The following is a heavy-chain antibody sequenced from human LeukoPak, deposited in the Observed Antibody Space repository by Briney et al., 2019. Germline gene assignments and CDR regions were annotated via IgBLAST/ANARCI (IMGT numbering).Heavy chain of an antibody. Sequence: PGGSLRLSCAASGFTFSSYAMHWVRQAPGKGLEYVSAISSNGGSTYYANSVKGRFTISRDNSKNTLYLQMDSLRAEDMAVYYCARDITDTAMEPYYYYYYGMDVWGQGTTVTVSS. V-gene: IGHV3-64*01. CDR3: ARDITDTAMEPYYYYYYGMDV. J-gene: IGHJ6*02. D-gene: IGHD5-18*01. CDR2: ISSNGGST. CDR1: GFTFSSYA.